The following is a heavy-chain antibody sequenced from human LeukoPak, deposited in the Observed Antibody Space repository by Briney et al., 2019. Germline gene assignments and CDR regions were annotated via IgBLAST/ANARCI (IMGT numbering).Heavy chain of an antibody. CDR3: ARDKGGTLGY. J-gene: IGHJ4*02. CDR2: MYTSGST. V-gene: IGHV4-61*02. D-gene: IGHD1-26*01. CDR1: GGSISSSSYY. Sequence: SETLSLTCTVSGGSISSSSYYWGWIRQPAGKGLEWIGRMYTSGSTNYNPSLKSRVTMSVDTSKNQLSLKLSSVIAADTAVYHCARDKGGTLGYWGQGTLVTVSS.